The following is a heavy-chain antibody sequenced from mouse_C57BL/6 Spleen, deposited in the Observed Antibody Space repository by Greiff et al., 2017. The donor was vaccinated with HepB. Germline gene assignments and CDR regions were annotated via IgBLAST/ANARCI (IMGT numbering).Heavy chain of an antibody. J-gene: IGHJ1*03. D-gene: IGHD1-1*01. CDR1: GYTFTSYW. CDR3: ARRGITTVVCWYFDV. CDR2: IDPSDSYT. Sequence: VQLQQPGAELVMPGASVKLSCKASGYTFTSYWMHWVKQRPGQGLEWIGEIDPSDSYTNYNQKFKGKSTLTVDKSSSTAYMQLSSLTSEDSAVYYCARRGITTVVCWYFDVWGTGTTVTVSS. V-gene: IGHV1-69*01.